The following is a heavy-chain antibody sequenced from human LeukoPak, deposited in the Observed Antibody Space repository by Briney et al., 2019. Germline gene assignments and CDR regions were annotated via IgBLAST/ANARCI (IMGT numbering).Heavy chain of an antibody. Sequence: GGSLRLSCAASGFTFSSYSMNWVRQAPGKGLEWVSYISSSGSTIYYADSVKGRFTISRDNAKNSLYLQMNSLRAEDTAVYYCARVPRPHYMDVWGKGTTVTISS. V-gene: IGHV3-48*04. CDR3: ARVPRPHYMDV. CDR2: ISSSGSTI. J-gene: IGHJ6*03. CDR1: GFTFSSYS.